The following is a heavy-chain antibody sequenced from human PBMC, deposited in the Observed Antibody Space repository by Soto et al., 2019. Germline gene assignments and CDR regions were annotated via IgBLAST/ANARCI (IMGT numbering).Heavy chain of an antibody. J-gene: IGHJ6*02. D-gene: IGHD3-3*01. Sequence: WETLSLTCAVSGGSISSCYWSWIRKPQGERLEWNGYMYYSWSTNYNPSLKSRATMSVDTSKIQLSLKLSSVTAADTAVYDCAGTYYDFWSGYYYGMDVWGQGTTVTVSS. CDR1: GGSISSCY. CDR3: AGTYYDFWSGYYYGMDV. CDR2: MYYSWST. V-gene: IGHV4-59*01.